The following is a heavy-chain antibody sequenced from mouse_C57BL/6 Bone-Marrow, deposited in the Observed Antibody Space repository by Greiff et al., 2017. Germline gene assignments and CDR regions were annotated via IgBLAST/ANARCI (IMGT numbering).Heavy chain of an antibody. CDR1: GYSITSGYY. J-gene: IGHJ1*03. V-gene: IGHV3-6*01. CDR3: AREGIYDGYYPWYFDV. Sequence: DVQLQESGPGLVKPSQSLSLTCSVTGYSITSGYYWNWIRQFPGNKLEWMGYISYDGSNNYNPSLKNRISITRDTSKNQFFLKLNSVTTEDTATYYCAREGIYDGYYPWYFDVWGTGTTVTVSS. CDR2: ISYDGSN. D-gene: IGHD2-3*01.